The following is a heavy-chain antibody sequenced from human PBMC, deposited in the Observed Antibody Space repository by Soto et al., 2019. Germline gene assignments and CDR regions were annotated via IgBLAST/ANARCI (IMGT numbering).Heavy chain of an antibody. CDR3: ARGGLYDLWSGLFD. V-gene: IGHV4-30-4*01. D-gene: IGHD3-3*01. CDR1: GASVTSGDYY. Sequence: PSETLSLTCSVSGASVTSGDYYWNWNRQTPGTGLEWLGYMHDSGTTSYNPSLKSRVTISRDTSKNQFSLKLTSVSAADTAVYFCARGGLYDLWSGLFDWGQGIRVTVSS. CDR2: MHDSGTT. J-gene: IGHJ4*02.